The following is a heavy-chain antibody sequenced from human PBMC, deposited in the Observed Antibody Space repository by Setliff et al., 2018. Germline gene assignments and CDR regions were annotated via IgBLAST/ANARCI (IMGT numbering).Heavy chain of an antibody. CDR1: GGSISSGSYY. CDR3: ATALRYFDWLSPYYYYYYYMDV. CDR2: IYTSGST. Sequence: SETLSLTCTVSGGSISSGSYYWSWIRQPAGKGLEWIGRIYTSGSTNYNPSLKSRVTISVDRSKNQFSLKLSSVIAADTAVYYCATALRYFDWLSPYYYYYYYMDVWGKGTTVTVSS. J-gene: IGHJ6*03. V-gene: IGHV4-61*02. D-gene: IGHD3-9*01.